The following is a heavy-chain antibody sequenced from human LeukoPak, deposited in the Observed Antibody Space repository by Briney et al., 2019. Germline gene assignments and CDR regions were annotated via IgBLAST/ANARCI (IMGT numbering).Heavy chain of an antibody. D-gene: IGHD1-26*01. CDR2: INPNSDAT. CDR3: ARKGDGTSSSHDTLDI. CDR1: GYTFTGYY. J-gene: IGHJ3*02. V-gene: IGHV1-2*02. Sequence: GASVKVSCKASGYTFTGYYMHRVRQAPGQGLEWMGWINPNSDATSYAQNFQGRVTMTRDTSINTAYMELSRLRSDDTAVYYCARKGDGTSSSHDTLDIWGQGTMVTVSS.